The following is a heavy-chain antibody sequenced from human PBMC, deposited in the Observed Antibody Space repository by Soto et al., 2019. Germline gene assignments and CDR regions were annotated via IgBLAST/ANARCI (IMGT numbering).Heavy chain of an antibody. J-gene: IGHJ4*02. V-gene: IGHV4-61*08. D-gene: IGHD6-19*01. CDR2: VDYSGNT. CDR1: HESINSVDFY. Sequence: SETLSLTCAVSHESINSVDFYWSWLRQPPGKGLEWIGYVDYSGNTNYNPSLRRRVTISLDRSRKQFSLRLLSVTAGDTAVFYCARSSYSSIAVTQFDSWGQGSRVTVSS. CDR3: ARSSYSSIAVTQFDS.